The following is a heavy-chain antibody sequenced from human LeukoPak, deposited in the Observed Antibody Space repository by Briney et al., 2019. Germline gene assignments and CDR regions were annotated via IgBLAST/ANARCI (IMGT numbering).Heavy chain of an antibody. D-gene: IGHD5-18*01. J-gene: IGHJ4*02. CDR3: AILPRGYSYGSFDY. CDR2: ISGSGGST. Sequence: GGSLRLSCAASGFTFSSYAMSWVRQAPGKGLEWVSAISGSGGSTYHADSVKGRFTISRDNSKNTLYLQMNSLRAEDTAVYYCAILPRGYSYGSFDYWGQGTLVTVSS. CDR1: GFTFSSYA. V-gene: IGHV3-23*01.